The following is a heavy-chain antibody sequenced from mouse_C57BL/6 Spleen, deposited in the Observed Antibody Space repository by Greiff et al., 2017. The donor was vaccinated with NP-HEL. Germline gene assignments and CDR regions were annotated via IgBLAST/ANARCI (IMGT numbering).Heavy chain of an antibody. CDR2: ISGGGGNT. V-gene: IGHV5-9*01. CDR3: ARERDYYGSSGYFDV. J-gene: IGHJ1*03. Sequence: EVHLVESGGGLVKPGGSLKLSCAASGFTFSSYTMSWVRQTPEKRLEWVATISGGGGNTYYPDSVKGRFTISRDNAKNTLYLQMSSLRSEDTALYYCARERDYYGSSGYFDVWGTGTTVTVSS. CDR1: GFTFSSYT. D-gene: IGHD1-1*01.